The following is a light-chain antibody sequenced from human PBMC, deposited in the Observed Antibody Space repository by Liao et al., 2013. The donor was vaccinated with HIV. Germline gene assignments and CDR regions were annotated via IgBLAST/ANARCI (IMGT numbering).Light chain of an antibody. CDR3: QAWDSSTAGV. Sequence: SYELTQPPSVSVSPGQTASITCSGPRVGDNYISWYQQRPGQSPILVIYQDAKRPSGIPERFSGSNSGNTATLTISGTQAMDEADYYCQAWDSSTAGVFGTGTKVTVL. CDR2: QDA. V-gene: IGLV3-1*01. J-gene: IGLJ1*01. CDR1: RVGDNY.